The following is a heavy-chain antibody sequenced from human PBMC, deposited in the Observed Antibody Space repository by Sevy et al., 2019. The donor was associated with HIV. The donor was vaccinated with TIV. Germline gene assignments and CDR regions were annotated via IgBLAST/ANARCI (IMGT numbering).Heavy chain of an antibody. V-gene: IGHV1-18*01. CDR1: GYTFTSYG. CDR2: ISAYNGNT. Sequence: ASVKVSCKAYGYTFTSYGISWVRQAPGQGLEWMGWISAYNGNTNYAQKLQGRVTMTTDTSTSTAYMELRSLRSDDTAVYYCARSAGLFKGYSSGWYRDYYYGMDVWGQGTTVTVSS. D-gene: IGHD6-19*01. CDR3: ARSAGLFKGYSSGWYRDYYYGMDV. J-gene: IGHJ6*02.